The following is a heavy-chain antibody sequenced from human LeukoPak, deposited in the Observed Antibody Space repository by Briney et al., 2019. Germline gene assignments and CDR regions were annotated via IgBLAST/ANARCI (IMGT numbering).Heavy chain of an antibody. V-gene: IGHV1-18*01. D-gene: IGHD3-3*01. J-gene: IGHJ6*03. CDR3: ARGGTIFGVAGRYYYMDV. CDR1: GYTFTSYG. CDR2: ISAYNGNT. Sequence: ASVKVSCKASGYTFTSYGISWVRQAPGQGLEWIGWISAYNGNTNYAQKLQGRVSMTTDTSTSTAYMELRSLRSDDTAVYYCARGGTIFGVAGRYYYMDVWGKGTTVTVSS.